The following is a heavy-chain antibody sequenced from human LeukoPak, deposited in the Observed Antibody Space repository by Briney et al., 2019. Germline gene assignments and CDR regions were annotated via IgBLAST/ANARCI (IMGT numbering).Heavy chain of an antibody. CDR3: TRESGAFSPFGF. CDR1: GGSILTTNW. D-gene: IGHD1-26*01. V-gene: IGHV4-4*02. CDR2: VHLSGAS. J-gene: IGHJ4*02. Sequence: SETLSLTCAVYGGSILTTNWWSWVRQPPGKGLEWIGEVHLSGASNYNPSLKSRVNMSIDKSKNQLSLELTSVTAADTAIYYCTRESGAFSPFGFWGQGTLVTVSS.